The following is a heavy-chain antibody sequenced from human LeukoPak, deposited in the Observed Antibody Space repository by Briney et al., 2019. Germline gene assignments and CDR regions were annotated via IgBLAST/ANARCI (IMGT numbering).Heavy chain of an antibody. Sequence: GESLKISCKGSGYSFTNYWIGWVRQMPRKGLEWMGIIYPGDSNTKYSPSFQGQVTISADKSISTAYLRWSSLKASDTAMYFCARHTKYSSSSRVFDYWGQGTLVTVSS. CDR3: ARHTKYSSSSRVFDY. D-gene: IGHD6-6*01. CDR1: GYSFTNYW. CDR2: IYPGDSNT. J-gene: IGHJ4*02. V-gene: IGHV5-51*01.